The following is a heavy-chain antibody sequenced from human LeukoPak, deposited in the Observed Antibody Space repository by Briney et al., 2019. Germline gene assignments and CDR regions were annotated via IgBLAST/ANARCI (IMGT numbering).Heavy chain of an antibody. CDR2: IYYSGST. CDR3: SRENGAFSPFGY. CDR1: GGSISSGGYY. D-gene: IGHD2-8*01. Sequence: SETLSLTCTVSGGSISSGGYYWSWIRQHPGKGLEWIGYIYYSGSTYYNPSLKSRVTISVDTSKNQLSLNLTSVTAADTAVYYCSRENGAFSPFGYWGQGILVTVLS. J-gene: IGHJ4*02. V-gene: IGHV4-31*03.